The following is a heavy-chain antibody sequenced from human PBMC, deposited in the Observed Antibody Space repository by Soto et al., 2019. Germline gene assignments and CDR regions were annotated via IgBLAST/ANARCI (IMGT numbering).Heavy chain of an antibody. CDR2: ISSNGGST. CDR1: GFTFSSYA. V-gene: IGHV3-64*01. CDR3: ARAGREYDILTGYYRRDPSYYYGMDV. J-gene: IGHJ6*02. Sequence: PGGSLRLSCAASGFTFSSYAMHWVRQAPGKGLEYVSAISSNGGSTYYANSVKGRFTISRDNSKNTLYLQMGSLRAEDMAVYYCARAGREYDILTGYYRRDPSYYYGMDVWGQGTTVTVSS. D-gene: IGHD3-9*01.